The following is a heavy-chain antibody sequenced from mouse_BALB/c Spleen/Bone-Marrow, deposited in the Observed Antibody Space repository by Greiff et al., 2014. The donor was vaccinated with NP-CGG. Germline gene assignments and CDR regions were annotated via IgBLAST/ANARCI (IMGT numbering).Heavy chain of an antibody. CDR3: ARHEGGEMGFDY. CDR1: GYTFTEYI. Sequence: QVQLQQSGAGLVKPGASVKLSCKASGYTFTEYIIHWVKQRSGQGLEWIGWFYPGSGSIKYNEKFKDKATLTADKSSSAVYMELSRLTSEDSAVYFCARHEGGEMGFDYWGQGTTLTVSS. J-gene: IGHJ2*01. CDR2: FYPGSGSI. V-gene: IGHV1-62-2*01. D-gene: IGHD2-3*01.